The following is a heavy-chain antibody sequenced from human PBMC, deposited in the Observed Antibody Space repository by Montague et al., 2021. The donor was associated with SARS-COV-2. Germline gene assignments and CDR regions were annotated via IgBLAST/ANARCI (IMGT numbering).Heavy chain of an antibody. CDR3: ATGSSTYYYYYMDV. Sequence: SLRLSCAVSGFTFENYAMHWVRQSPGKGLEWVSGISYHSAAMGYADSVKGRFTMSRDNSKNSLYLQMNSLKTEDTAVYYCATGSSTYYYYYMDVWGKGTTVTVS. J-gene: IGHJ6*03. CDR1: GFTFENYA. CDR2: ISYHSAAM. V-gene: IGHV3-9*01. D-gene: IGHD6-6*01.